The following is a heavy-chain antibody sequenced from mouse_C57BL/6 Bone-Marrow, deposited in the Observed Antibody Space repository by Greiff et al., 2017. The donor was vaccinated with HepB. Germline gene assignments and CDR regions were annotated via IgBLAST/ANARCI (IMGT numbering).Heavy chain of an antibody. CDR1: GYTFTDYE. CDR3: TVGGGDY. J-gene: IGHJ4*01. D-gene: IGHD3-1*01. CDR2: IDPETGGT. Sequence: QVQLQQSGAELVRPGASVTLSCKASGYTFTDYEMHWVKQTPVHGLEWIGAIDPETGGTAYNQKFKGKAILTADKSSSTAYMELRSLTAEDSAVYYCTVGGGDYWGQGTSVTVSS. V-gene: IGHV1-15*01.